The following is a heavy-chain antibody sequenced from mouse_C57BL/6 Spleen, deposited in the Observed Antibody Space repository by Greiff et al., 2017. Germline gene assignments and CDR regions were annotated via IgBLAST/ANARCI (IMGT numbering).Heavy chain of an antibody. D-gene: IGHD1-1*01. CDR3: ATFITTVVAQYYVDD. Sequence: QVQLQQPGAELVRPGTSVKLSCKASGYTFTSYWMHWVKQRPGQGLEWIGVIDPSDSYTNYNQKFKGKATLTVDTSSSTAYMQLSSLTSEDSAVYYCATFITTVVAQYYVDDRGKGTTLT. V-gene: IGHV1-59*01. CDR2: IDPSDSYT. J-gene: IGHJ2*01. CDR1: GYTFTSYW.